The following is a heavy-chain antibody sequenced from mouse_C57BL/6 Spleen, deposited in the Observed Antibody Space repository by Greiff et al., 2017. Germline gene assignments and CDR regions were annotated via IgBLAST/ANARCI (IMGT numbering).Heavy chain of an antibody. D-gene: IGHD4-1*01. CDR2: IYPGDGDT. Sequence: VQLQQPGAELVKPGASVKVSCKASGYTFTSYWMHWVKQRPGKGLEWIGQIYPGDGDTNYNGKFKGKATLTADKSSSTAYMQLSSLTSEDSAVYFCALTGTDYWGQGTTLTVSS. CDR1: GYTFTSYW. CDR3: ALTGTDY. J-gene: IGHJ2*01. V-gene: IGHV1-80*01.